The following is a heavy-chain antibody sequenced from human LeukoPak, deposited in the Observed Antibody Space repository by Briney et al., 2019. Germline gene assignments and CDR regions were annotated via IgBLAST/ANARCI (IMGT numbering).Heavy chain of an antibody. Sequence: PSETLSLTCTVSGDSISSYYWSWIRQPPGKGLEWIGYIYKSGSTNYNPSLKSRVTISVDTSKNQFSLKLSSVTAADTAVYYCARGPDYGDYARPDFYYYSMDVWGQGTTVTVSS. CDR2: IYKSGST. V-gene: IGHV4-59*01. J-gene: IGHJ6*02. CDR3: ARGPDYGDYARPDFYYYSMDV. D-gene: IGHD4-17*01. CDR1: GDSISSYY.